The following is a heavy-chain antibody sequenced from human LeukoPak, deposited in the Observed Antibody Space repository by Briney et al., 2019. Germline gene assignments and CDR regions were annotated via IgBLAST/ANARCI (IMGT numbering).Heavy chain of an antibody. CDR2: IYHSGST. J-gene: IGHJ4*02. V-gene: IGHV4-4*02. Sequence: PSETLSLTCAVSGGSISSSNWWCWVRQPPGKGLEWIGEIYHSGSTNYNPSLKSRVTISVDKSKNQFSLKLSSVTAADTAVYYCARDYGDYGDYFDYWGQGTLVTVSS. CDR3: ARDYGDYGDYFDY. CDR1: GGSISSSNW. D-gene: IGHD4-17*01.